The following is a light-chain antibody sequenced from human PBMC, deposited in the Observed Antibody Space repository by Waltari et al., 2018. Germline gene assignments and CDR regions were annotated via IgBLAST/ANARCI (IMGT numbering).Light chain of an antibody. Sequence: EIVLTQSPGTLSLSPGERATLSCRASQSVPRDFLAWYQQKTGQAPRLLISGASSRAAGIPDRFTASGSGTDFTLTISSLEPEDFAVYHCHQYGGSPPTFGQGTKVEIK. CDR1: QSVPRDF. CDR2: GAS. V-gene: IGKV3-20*01. CDR3: HQYGGSPPT. J-gene: IGKJ1*01.